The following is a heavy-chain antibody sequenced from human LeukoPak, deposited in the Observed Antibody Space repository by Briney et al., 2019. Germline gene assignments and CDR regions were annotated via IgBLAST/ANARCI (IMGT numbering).Heavy chain of an antibody. Sequence: TSETLSLTCTVSGGSISSSSYYWGWFRQPPGKGLEWIGSIYYSGSTYYNPSLKSRVTISVDTSKNQFSLKLSSVTAADTAVYYCARVRRTAMAKFDYWGQGTLVTVSS. CDR2: IYYSGST. D-gene: IGHD5-18*01. V-gene: IGHV4-39*07. J-gene: IGHJ4*02. CDR3: ARVRRTAMAKFDY. CDR1: GGSISSSSYY.